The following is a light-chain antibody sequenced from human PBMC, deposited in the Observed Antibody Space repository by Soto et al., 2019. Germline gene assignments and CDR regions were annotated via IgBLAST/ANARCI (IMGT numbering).Light chain of an antibody. V-gene: IGLV2-14*01. CDR3: SSYTSSRTLV. CDR1: SSDVGGYNY. Sequence: QSVLTQPASVSGSPGQSITISCTGTSSDVGGYNYVSWYQQHPGKAPKLMIYEVSNRPSGVSNRFSGSKSGNTASLTISGLQAEDEADYYCSSYTSSRTLVFATGTKLTVL. CDR2: EVS. J-gene: IGLJ1*01.